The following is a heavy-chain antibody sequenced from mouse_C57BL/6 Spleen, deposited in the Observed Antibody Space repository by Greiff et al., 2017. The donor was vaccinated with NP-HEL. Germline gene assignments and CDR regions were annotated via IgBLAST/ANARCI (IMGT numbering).Heavy chain of an antibody. Sequence: EVQLVESGGGLVKPGGSLKLSCAASGFTFSDYGMHWVRQAPEKGLEWVAYISSGSSTIYYADTVKGRFTISRDNAKNTLFLQMTSLRSEDTAMYYCARNSNYVRYFDYWGKGTTLTVSS. V-gene: IGHV5-17*01. J-gene: IGHJ2*01. D-gene: IGHD2-5*01. CDR2: ISSGSSTI. CDR3: ARNSNYVRYFDY. CDR1: GFTFSDYG.